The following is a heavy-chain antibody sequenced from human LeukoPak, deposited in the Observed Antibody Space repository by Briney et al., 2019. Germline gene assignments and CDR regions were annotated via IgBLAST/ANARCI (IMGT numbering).Heavy chain of an antibody. D-gene: IGHD6-19*01. Sequence: TGGSLRLSCAASGFTFSSYGMHWVRQAPGKGLEWVSFIRYDGSDKYYADSVRGRFTISRDNGKNSLYLQMNSLRAEDTALYYCAKDIASSGWYTNTRYYYYMDVWGKGTTVTVSS. CDR3: AKDIASSGWYTNTRYYYYMDV. CDR1: GFTFSSYG. CDR2: IRYDGSDK. V-gene: IGHV3-30*02. J-gene: IGHJ6*03.